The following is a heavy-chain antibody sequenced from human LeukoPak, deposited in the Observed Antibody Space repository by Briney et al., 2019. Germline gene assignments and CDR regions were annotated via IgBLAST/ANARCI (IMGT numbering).Heavy chain of an antibody. CDR3: ARGSTYYDSSGQVPFDY. Sequence: GGSLRLSCAASGYTFSTYSMNWVRQAPGKGLEWVSYISSSSSTIYYADSVKGRFTISRDNAKNSLYLQMNSLRAEDTAVYYCARGSTYYDSSGQVPFDYWGQGTLVTVSS. J-gene: IGHJ4*02. CDR2: ISSSSSTI. D-gene: IGHD3-22*01. CDR1: GYTFSTYS. V-gene: IGHV3-48*01.